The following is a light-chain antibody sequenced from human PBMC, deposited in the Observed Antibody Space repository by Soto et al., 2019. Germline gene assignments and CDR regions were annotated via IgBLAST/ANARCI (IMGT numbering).Light chain of an antibody. Sequence: QSALTQPRSVSGSPGQSVTLSCTGTSSDVGSYNFVSWYQQHPGKAPKVMIYEGSKRPSGVSNRFSGSKSGNTASLTISGLQAEDEGDYYCCSYAGRSTWVFGGGTKLTVL. CDR2: EGS. CDR3: CSYAGRSTWV. CDR1: SSDVGSYNF. V-gene: IGLV2-23*01. J-gene: IGLJ3*02.